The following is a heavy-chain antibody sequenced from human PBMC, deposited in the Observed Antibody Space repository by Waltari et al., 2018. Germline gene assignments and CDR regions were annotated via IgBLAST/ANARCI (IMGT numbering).Heavy chain of an antibody. CDR2: ISAYNGNT. V-gene: IGHV1-18*04. CDR1: GYTFTNYG. D-gene: IGHD3-22*01. J-gene: IGHJ4*02. Sequence: QVQLVQSGAEVKKPGASVKVSCKASGYTFTNYGIPWVRQAPGQVLEWLGWISAYNGNTNYAQKLQGRVTMTTDTSTSTAYMELRSLRSDDTAVYYCARGGLGFYDSSGYYPFDYWGQGTLVTVSS. CDR3: ARGGLGFYDSSGYYPFDY.